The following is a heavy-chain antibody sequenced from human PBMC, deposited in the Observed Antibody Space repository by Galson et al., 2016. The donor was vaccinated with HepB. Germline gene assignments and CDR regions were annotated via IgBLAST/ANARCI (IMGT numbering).Heavy chain of an antibody. CDR3: VSWVSAAADY. J-gene: IGHJ4*02. CDR2: TRNKADNYIT. D-gene: IGHD6-25*01. CDR1: GYSSSDHC. Sequence: SLRLSCAASGYSSSDHCMDWVRQATGKGLEWVGRTRNKADNYITEYAASVRGRFSISREDSKNSVFLQMNSLKTEDTAVYYCVSWVSAAADYWGQGTLVTVSS. V-gene: IGHV3-72*01.